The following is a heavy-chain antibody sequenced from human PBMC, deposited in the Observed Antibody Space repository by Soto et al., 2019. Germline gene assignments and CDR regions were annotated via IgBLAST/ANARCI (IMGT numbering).Heavy chain of an antibody. CDR1: GGTFSSYA. V-gene: IGHV1-69*13. CDR3: AKDLSLFDSSGYFPYFFDY. D-gene: IGHD3-22*01. J-gene: IGHJ4*02. CDR2: IIPIFGTA. Sequence: SVKVSCKASGGTFSSYAISWVRQAPGRGLEWMGGIIPIFGTANYAQKFQGRVTITADESTSTAYMELSSLRSEDTAVYYCAKDLSLFDSSGYFPYFFDYGAQRTSVTVSS.